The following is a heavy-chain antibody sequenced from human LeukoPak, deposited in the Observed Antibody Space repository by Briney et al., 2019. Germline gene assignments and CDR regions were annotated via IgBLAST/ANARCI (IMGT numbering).Heavy chain of an antibody. V-gene: IGHV3-7*01. J-gene: IGHJ4*02. CDR2: IKQDGSEK. CDR1: GFIFSSSW. CDR3: ARVAHVAAGWGANFDY. Sequence: GGSLRLSCAASGFIFSSSWMSWVRQAPGKGLEWVAYIKQDGSEKYYVDPVKGRFTISRDNAKNSLYLQMNSLRAEDTAVYYCARVAHVAAGWGANFDYWGQGTLVTVSS. D-gene: IGHD6-13*01.